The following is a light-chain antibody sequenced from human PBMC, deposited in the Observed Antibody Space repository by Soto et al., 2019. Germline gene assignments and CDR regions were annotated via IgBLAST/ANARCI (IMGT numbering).Light chain of an antibody. J-gene: IGKJ2*01. CDR3: QQRSNWPHT. Sequence: EIVLTQSPATLSLSPGERATLSCRASQSVSSYLAWYQQKAGQAPRLLIYDASNTATGIPARFSGSGSGTDFTLTISSLEPEDFAVYYGQQRSNWPHTFGQGTKLEIK. V-gene: IGKV3-11*01. CDR1: QSVSSY. CDR2: DAS.